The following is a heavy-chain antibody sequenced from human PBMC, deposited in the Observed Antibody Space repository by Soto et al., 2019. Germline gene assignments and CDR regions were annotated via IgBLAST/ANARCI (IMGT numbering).Heavy chain of an antibody. V-gene: IGHV4-31*03. CDR1: GGSISSGGYY. Sequence: ASETLSLTCTVSGGSISSGGYYWSWIRQHPGKGLEWIGYIYYSGSTYYNPSLKSRVTISVGTSKNQFSLKLSSVTAADTAVYYCARVGGINWFDPWGQGTLVTVSS. J-gene: IGHJ5*02. CDR2: IYYSGST. CDR3: ARVGGINWFDP. D-gene: IGHD3-16*01.